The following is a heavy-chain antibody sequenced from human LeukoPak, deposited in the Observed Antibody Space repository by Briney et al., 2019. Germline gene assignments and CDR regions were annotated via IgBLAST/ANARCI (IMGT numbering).Heavy chain of an antibody. D-gene: IGHD3-22*01. J-gene: IGHJ4*02. CDR2: INPNSGGT. Sequence: ASVKVSCKASGYTFTGYYMHWVRQAPGQGLEWMGWINPNSGGTNYVQKFQGRVTMTRDTSISTAYMELSRLRSDDTAVYYCARDRFWYYYDSSGYRPIGPSDYWGQGTLVTVSS. V-gene: IGHV1-2*02. CDR1: GYTFTGYY. CDR3: ARDRFWYYYDSSGYRPIGPSDY.